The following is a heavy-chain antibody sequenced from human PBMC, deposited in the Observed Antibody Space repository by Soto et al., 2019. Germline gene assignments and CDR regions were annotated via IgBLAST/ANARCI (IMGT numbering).Heavy chain of an antibody. CDR3: ATSYYYDSSGSRAYGMDV. CDR1: GYTLTELS. J-gene: IGHJ6*02. D-gene: IGHD3-22*01. CDR2: FDPEDGET. V-gene: IGHV1-24*01. Sequence: ASVKVSCKVSGYTLTELSMHWVRQAPGKGLEWVGGFDPEDGETIYAQKFQGRVTMTEDTSTDTAYMELSSLRSEDTAVYYCATSYYYDSSGSRAYGMDVWGQGTTVTVSS.